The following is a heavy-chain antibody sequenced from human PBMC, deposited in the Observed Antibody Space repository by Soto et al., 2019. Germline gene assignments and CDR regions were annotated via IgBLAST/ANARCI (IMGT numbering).Heavy chain of an antibody. J-gene: IGHJ3*02. CDR1: SGSISSSNW. CDR3: ARWYSSSWYKAFDI. D-gene: IGHD6-13*01. CDR2: IYHSGST. V-gene: IGHV4-4*02. Sequence: SETLSLTCAVSSGSISSSNWWSWVRQPPGKGLEWIGDIYHSGSTNYNPSLKSRVTISVDTSKNQFSLKLSSVTAADTAVYYCARWYSSSWYKAFDIWGQGTMVTLSS.